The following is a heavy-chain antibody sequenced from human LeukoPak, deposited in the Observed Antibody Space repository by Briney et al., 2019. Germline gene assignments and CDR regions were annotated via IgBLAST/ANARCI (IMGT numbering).Heavy chain of an antibody. CDR3: ARVPTHGYDRMQDYYYYYMDV. CDR2: INPNSGGT. Sequence: ASVKVSCKASGYTFTGYYMHWVRQAPGQGLEWMGWINPNSGGTNYAQKFQGRVTMTRDTSISTAYMELSSLRSEDTAVYYCARVPTHGYDRMQDYYYYYMDVWGKGTTVTVSS. J-gene: IGHJ6*03. CDR1: GYTFTGYY. D-gene: IGHD5-12*01. V-gene: IGHV1-2*02.